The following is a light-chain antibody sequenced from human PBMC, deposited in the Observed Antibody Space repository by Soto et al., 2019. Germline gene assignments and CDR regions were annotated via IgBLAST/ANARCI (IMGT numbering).Light chain of an antibody. V-gene: IGLV2-14*01. Sequence: QSALTQPASVSGSPGQSITISCTGTSSDGGGYNYVSWYQQHPGQAPKLMIYDVSNRPTGVSNRFSGSKSGNTASLSISEPHAEYEADYYCSSYTRSSTEVFGTGTKLTVL. CDR1: SSDGGGYNY. J-gene: IGLJ1*01. CDR3: SSYTRSSTEV. CDR2: DVS.